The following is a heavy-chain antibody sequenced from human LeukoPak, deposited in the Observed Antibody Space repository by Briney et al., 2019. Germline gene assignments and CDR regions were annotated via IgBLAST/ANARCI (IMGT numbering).Heavy chain of an antibody. CDR2: ISAYNGDT. CDR1: GYTFNNNG. CDR3: ARDGRFGELFDY. V-gene: IGHV1-18*01. D-gene: IGHD3-10*01. J-gene: IGHJ4*02. Sequence: ASVKVSFKASGYTFNNNGISWVRQAPGQGLEWMGWISAYNGDTNYAQKLQGRVTMTTDTSTSTAYMEVRSLRSDDTAVYYCARDGRFGELFDYWGQGTLVTVSS.